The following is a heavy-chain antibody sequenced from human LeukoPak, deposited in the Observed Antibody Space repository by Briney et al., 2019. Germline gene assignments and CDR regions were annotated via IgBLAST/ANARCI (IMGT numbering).Heavy chain of an antibody. J-gene: IGHJ4*02. Sequence: QPGGSLRLSCAASGFTFSRYWIHWVRHAPGKGLEWVSRINPDGSTTTYADSVKGQFTISRDNAKNTLYLQMNSLRAEDTAVYYCARILTGYDAFDYWGQGTLVTVSS. CDR1: GFTFSRYW. V-gene: IGHV3-74*01. CDR3: ARILTGYDAFDY. D-gene: IGHD3-9*01. CDR2: INPDGSTT.